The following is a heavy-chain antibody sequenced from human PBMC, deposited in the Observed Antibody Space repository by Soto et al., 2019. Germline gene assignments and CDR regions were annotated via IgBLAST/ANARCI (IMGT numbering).Heavy chain of an antibody. CDR1: GGSISSGDYY. CDR2: IYYSGST. Sequence: SETLSLTCTVSGGSISSGDYYWSWIRQHPGKGLGWIGYIYYSGSTYYNPSLKSRVTISVDTSKNQFSLKLSSVTAADTAVYYCARWWSGSRQGFDPWGQGTLVTVPS. D-gene: IGHD3-3*01. J-gene: IGHJ5*02. V-gene: IGHV4-31*03. CDR3: ARWWSGSRQGFDP.